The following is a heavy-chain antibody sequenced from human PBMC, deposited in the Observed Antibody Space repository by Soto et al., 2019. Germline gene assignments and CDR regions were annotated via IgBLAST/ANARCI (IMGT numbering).Heavy chain of an antibody. Sequence: GGSLRLSCAASGFTFSSYGMHWVRQAPGKGLEWVAVIWYDGSNKYYADSVKGRFTISRDNSKNTLYLQMNSLRAEDTAVYYCARDPGTTGVLDAFDIWGQGTMVTVSS. CDR2: IWYDGSNK. V-gene: IGHV3-33*01. CDR3: ARDPGTTGVLDAFDI. CDR1: GFTFSSYG. D-gene: IGHD1-7*01. J-gene: IGHJ3*02.